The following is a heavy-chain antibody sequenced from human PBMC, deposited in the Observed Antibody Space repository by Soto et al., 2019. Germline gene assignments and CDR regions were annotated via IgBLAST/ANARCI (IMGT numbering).Heavy chain of an antibody. Sequence: QVQLVQAGAEVKKPGSSVKVSCKASGGSFSNYAIAWVRQAPGQGLEWMGGFIPVYGTANYAQRFQGRVTLTADKSTATAFMERRSMRSEDTAVYYCARYFYDSTGYSAFYFDNWGQGTLVTVSS. J-gene: IGHJ4*02. V-gene: IGHV1-69*06. CDR1: GGSFSNYA. D-gene: IGHD3-22*01. CDR2: FIPVYGTA. CDR3: ARYFYDSTGYSAFYFDN.